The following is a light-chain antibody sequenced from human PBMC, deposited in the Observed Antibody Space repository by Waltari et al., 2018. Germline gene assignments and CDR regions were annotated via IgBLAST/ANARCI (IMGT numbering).Light chain of an antibody. CDR2: VNSDGSH. CDR1: SGHSSNI. Sequence: QLVLTQLPSASASLGASVKLTCTLSSGHSSNIIAWHQQQPEKGPRYLMKVNSDGSHSKGDEIPDRFSGSSSGAERYLTISSRQSEDEADYYCQTGGHGTWVFGGGTKLTVL. V-gene: IGLV4-69*01. J-gene: IGLJ3*02. CDR3: QTGGHGTWV.